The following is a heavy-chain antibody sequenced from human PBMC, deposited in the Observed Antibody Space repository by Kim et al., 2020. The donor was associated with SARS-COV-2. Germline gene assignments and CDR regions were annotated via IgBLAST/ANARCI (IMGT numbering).Heavy chain of an antibody. CDR2: IWYDGSNK. D-gene: IGHD2-21*02. CDR1: GFTFSSYG. Sequence: GGSLRLSCAASGFTFSSYGMHWVRQAPGKGLEWVAVIWYDGSNKYYADSVKGRFTISRDNSKNTLYLQMNSLRAEDTAVYYCARGICGGDCYSPPFDYWGQGTLVTVSS. V-gene: IGHV3-33*01. CDR3: ARGICGGDCYSPPFDY. J-gene: IGHJ4*02.